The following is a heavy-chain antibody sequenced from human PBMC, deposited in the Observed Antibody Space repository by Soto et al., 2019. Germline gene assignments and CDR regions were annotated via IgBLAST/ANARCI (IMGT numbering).Heavy chain of an antibody. CDR2: INHSGST. CDR3: ARGSWTKGYFDY. V-gene: IGHV4-34*01. J-gene: IGHJ4*02. D-gene: IGHD6-13*01. Sequence: SETLSLTCAVYGGSFSGYYWSWIRQPPGKGLEWIGEINHSGSTNYNPSLKSRVTISVDTSKNQLSLKLSSVTAADTAVYYCARGSWTKGYFDYWGQGTLVTVSS. CDR1: GGSFSGYY.